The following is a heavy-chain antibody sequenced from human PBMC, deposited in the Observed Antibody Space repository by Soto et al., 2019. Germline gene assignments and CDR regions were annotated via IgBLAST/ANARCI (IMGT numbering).Heavy chain of an antibody. J-gene: IGHJ4*02. D-gene: IGHD6-19*01. Sequence: SETLSLTCTVSGGSISNNYWSWIRQPAGKGLEWIGRIYISGSANYNPSLKSRVTMSVDTSNNQFSLKLSSVTAADTAVYYCARGEGSDNSGFDSWGQGTLVTVSS. CDR1: GGSISNNY. CDR3: ARGEGSDNSGFDS. V-gene: IGHV4-4*07. CDR2: IYISGSA.